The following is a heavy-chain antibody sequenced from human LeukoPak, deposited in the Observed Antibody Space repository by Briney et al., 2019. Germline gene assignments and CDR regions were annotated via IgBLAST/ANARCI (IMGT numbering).Heavy chain of an antibody. D-gene: IGHD1-26*01. CDR1: GFTFSDHY. V-gene: IGHV3-72*01. J-gene: IGHJ4*02. CDR3: TRAKYSANDYSDY. CDR2: IRNKTNSYTT. Sequence: GGFLRLSCAASGFTFSDHYMDWVRQAPGKGLEWVGRIRNKTNSYTTEYAASVKGRFTISRDDSKNSLYLQMSSLKAEDTALYYCTRAKYSANDYSDYWGQGTLVTVSS.